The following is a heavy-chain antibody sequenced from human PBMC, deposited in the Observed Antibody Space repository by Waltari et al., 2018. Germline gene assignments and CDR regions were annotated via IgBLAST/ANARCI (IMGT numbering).Heavy chain of an antibody. Sequence: QVQLVESGGGVVQPGRSLRLSCAASGFTFSSYGMHWVRQAPGKGLEWVAVISYDGSNKYYADSVKGRFTISRDNSKNTLYLQMNSLRAEDTAVYYCAKPKKGYGGLDYWGQGTLVTVSS. V-gene: IGHV3-30*18. CDR1: GFTFSSYG. D-gene: IGHD5-18*01. CDR3: AKPKKGYGGLDY. J-gene: IGHJ4*02. CDR2: ISYDGSNK.